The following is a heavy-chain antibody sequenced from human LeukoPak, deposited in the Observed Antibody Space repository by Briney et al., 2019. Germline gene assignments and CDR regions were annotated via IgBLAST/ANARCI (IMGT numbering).Heavy chain of an antibody. CDR2: IIPIFGTA. CDR1: GGTFSSYA. Sequence: ASVKVSCKASGGTFSSYAISWVRQAPGQGLEWMGGIIPIFGTANYAQKFQGRVTITTDESTSTAYMELSSLRSEDTAVYYCARYLVSSGYVYDYWGQGTLVTVSS. V-gene: IGHV1-69*05. J-gene: IGHJ4*02. CDR3: ARYLVSSGYVYDY. D-gene: IGHD3-22*01.